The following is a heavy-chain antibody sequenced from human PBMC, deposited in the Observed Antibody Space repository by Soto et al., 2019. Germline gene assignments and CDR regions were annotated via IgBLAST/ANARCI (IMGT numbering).Heavy chain of an antibody. CDR1: GGAINSHY. D-gene: IGHD2-15*01. V-gene: IGHV4-59*11. CDR3: ARGGVAANDAFDM. CDR2: IYYTGTT. J-gene: IGHJ3*02. Sequence: SETLSLTCTVSGGAINSHYWSWIRQPPGKGLEWIGYIYYTGTTNYDPSLKSRVSMSVDRSKNQLSLKLSSVTAADTALYYCARGGVAANDAFDMWGQGTMVTVSS.